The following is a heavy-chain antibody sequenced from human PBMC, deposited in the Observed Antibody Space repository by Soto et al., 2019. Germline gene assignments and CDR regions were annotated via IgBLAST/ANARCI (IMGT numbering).Heavy chain of an antibody. J-gene: IGHJ6*02. Sequence: QVQLVQSGAKVKKPGSSVKVSCKAPGGTFSTYGISWVRQAPGRGLEWMGGVIPIFGTPKYAQKFQGRVTITADESTSTGYMELRSLRSEDTAVYYCARSQGGSSSLDIYYYYYYGMDVWGQRTTVTVSS. CDR3: ARSQGGSSSLDIYYYYYYGMDV. V-gene: IGHV1-69*01. CDR1: GGTFSTYG. D-gene: IGHD2-15*01. CDR2: VIPIFGTP.